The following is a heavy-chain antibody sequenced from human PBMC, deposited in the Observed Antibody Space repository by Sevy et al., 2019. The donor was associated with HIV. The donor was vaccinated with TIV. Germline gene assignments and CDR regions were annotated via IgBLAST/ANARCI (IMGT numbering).Heavy chain of an antibody. Sequence: GGSLRLSCAASGFTFSSYGMHWVRQAPGKGLEWVAVISYDGSNKYYADSVKGRFTMSRDNSKNTPYLEMNSLRAEDTAVYYCAKERDYDFWSGYAFDYWGQGTLVTVSS. J-gene: IGHJ4*02. CDR2: ISYDGSNK. CDR1: GFTFSSYG. V-gene: IGHV3-30*18. CDR3: AKERDYDFWSGYAFDY. D-gene: IGHD3-3*01.